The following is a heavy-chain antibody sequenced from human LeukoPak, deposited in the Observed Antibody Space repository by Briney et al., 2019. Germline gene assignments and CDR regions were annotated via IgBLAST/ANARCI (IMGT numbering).Heavy chain of an antibody. CDR1: GFSLTRRGVA. J-gene: IGHJ3*02. V-gene: IGHV2-5*01. CDR2: IYWNDNK. Sequence: SGPTLVKPTQTLTLTCTFSGFSLTRRGVAVGWIRQPPGKALEWVAIIYWNDNKHYSPSLRSRLTITKDTSENQVVLTMTNVDPVDTATYYCARRNIIPDAFDIWGQGTMVSVSS. D-gene: IGHD3-3*01. CDR3: ARRNIIPDAFDI.